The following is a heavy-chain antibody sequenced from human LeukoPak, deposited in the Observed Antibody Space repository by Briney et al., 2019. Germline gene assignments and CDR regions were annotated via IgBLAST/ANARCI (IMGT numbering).Heavy chain of an antibody. CDR1: GFTFSSYW. CDR2: INSDGSST. V-gene: IGHV3-74*01. D-gene: IGHD6-6*01. CDR3: TRDVPGQLGGLDC. Sequence: GGSLGLSCAASGFTFSSYWMHWVRQAPGKGLVWISRINSDGSSTVYADSVKGRFTISRDNAKNTLYLQMNSLRAEDTAMYYCTRDVPGQLGGLDCWGQGTLVTVSS. J-gene: IGHJ4*02.